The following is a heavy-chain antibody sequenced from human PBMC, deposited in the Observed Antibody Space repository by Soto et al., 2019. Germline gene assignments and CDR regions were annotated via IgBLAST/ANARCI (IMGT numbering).Heavy chain of an antibody. V-gene: IGHV1-18*01. CDR2: INGYNGNT. Sequence: QVQLVQSGAEVKKPGASVKVSCKASGYTFSRSGISWVRQAPGQGLEWMGWINGYNGNTNYTQKMQGRITMTTDTPTSTAYMELRSLRSDETAVYYCARMGDVPYYYYGMAVWGQGTRVIVSS. J-gene: IGHJ6*02. CDR3: ARMGDVPYYYYGMAV. D-gene: IGHD3-16*01. CDR1: GYTFSRSG.